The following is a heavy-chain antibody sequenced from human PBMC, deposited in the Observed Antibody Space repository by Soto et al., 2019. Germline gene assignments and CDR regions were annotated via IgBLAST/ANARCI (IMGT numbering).Heavy chain of an antibody. Sequence: GGPLRLPSGALVFTSSDYGLSCIRQDPRIGTEWCANIKFDGSEKQYVDSVRGRFTIYRDNSRNSLFLQMNRVRAGDTAVYYCVKDGVYCSSSTCYSPLNHYFDSWGQGTLVTVSS. J-gene: IGHJ4*02. V-gene: IGHV3-7*04. CDR3: VKDGVYCSSSTCYSPLNHYFDS. CDR2: IKFDGSEK. D-gene: IGHD2-2*01. CDR1: VFTSSDYG.